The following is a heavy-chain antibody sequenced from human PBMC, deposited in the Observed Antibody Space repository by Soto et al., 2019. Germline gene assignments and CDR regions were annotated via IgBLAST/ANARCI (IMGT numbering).Heavy chain of an antibody. CDR1: GGSISSGGYY. Sequence: QVQLQESGPGLVKPSQTLSLTCTVSGGSISSGGYYWGWIRQHPGKGLEWIGYIYYSGSTYYNPSLKSRVTISVDTSKNQFSLKLSSVTAADTAVYYCASGVVVAATPSYMDVWGKGTTVTVSS. CDR2: IYYSGST. D-gene: IGHD2-15*01. J-gene: IGHJ6*03. V-gene: IGHV4-31*03. CDR3: ASGVVVAATPSYMDV.